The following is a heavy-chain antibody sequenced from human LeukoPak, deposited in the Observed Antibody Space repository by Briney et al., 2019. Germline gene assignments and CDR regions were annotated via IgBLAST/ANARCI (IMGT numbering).Heavy chain of an antibody. CDR3: ARDRRVVAATLGY. Sequence: PGGSLRLSCAASGFTFSSYGMHWVRQAPGKGLEWVAVISYDGSNKYYADSVKGRFTISRDNSKNTLYLQMNSLRAEDTAVYYCARDRRVVAATLGYWGQGTLVTVSS. CDR2: ISYDGSNK. J-gene: IGHJ4*02. V-gene: IGHV3-30*03. CDR1: GFTFSSYG. D-gene: IGHD2-15*01.